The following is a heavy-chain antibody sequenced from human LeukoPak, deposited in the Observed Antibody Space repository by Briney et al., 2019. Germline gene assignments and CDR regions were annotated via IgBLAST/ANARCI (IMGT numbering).Heavy chain of an antibody. Sequence: GGSLRLSCAASGFTFSNYGFHWVRQTPGKGLEWVAVISYDGTDKYYADSVKGRFTISRDRSKNTLYLQMNSLLVEDTAIYYCAKDRSGVTTEFDNWGQGALVTVSS. D-gene: IGHD4-17*01. V-gene: IGHV3-30*18. CDR1: GFTFSNYG. CDR2: ISYDGTDK. CDR3: AKDRSGVTTEFDN. J-gene: IGHJ4*02.